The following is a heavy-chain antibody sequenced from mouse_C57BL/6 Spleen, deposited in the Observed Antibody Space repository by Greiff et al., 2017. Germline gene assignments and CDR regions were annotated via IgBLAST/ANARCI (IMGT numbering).Heavy chain of an antibody. D-gene: IGHD3-2*02. CDR2: IYPSDSET. CDR1: GYTFTSYW. CDR3: ARDSSGPYYFDY. Sequence: QVQLQQPGAELVRPGSSVKLSCKASGYTFTSYWMDWVKQRPGQGLEWIGNIYPSDSETHYNQKFKDKATLTVDKSSSTAYMQLSSLTSEDSAVYYCARDSSGPYYFDYWGQGATRTVSS. J-gene: IGHJ2*01. V-gene: IGHV1-61*01.